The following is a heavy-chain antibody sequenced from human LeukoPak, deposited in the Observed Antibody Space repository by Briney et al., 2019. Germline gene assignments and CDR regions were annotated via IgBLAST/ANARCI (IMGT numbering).Heavy chain of an antibody. Sequence: PGGSPTLSCAACIFTLRNVSVSWLRQAPGKGLEWVGRIKSKTDGGTTDYAAPVKGRFTISRDDSKNTLYLQMNSLKPEATAVYYCTTSRIASAGKGYWGQGTLVTVSS. CDR1: IFTLRNVS. CDR3: TTSRIASAGKGY. V-gene: IGHV3-15*01. J-gene: IGHJ4*02. CDR2: IKSKTDGGTT. D-gene: IGHD6-25*01.